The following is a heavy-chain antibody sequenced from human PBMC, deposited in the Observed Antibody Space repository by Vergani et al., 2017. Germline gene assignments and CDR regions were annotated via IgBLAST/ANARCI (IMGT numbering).Heavy chain of an antibody. CDR3: ARDRNYDIWSGLGWFDP. Sequence: EVQLVESGGGLVKPGGSLRLSCAASGFTFSSYSMNWVRQAPGKGLEWVSSISSSSSYIYYADSVKGRFTISRDNAKNSLYLQMNSLRAEDTAVYYCARDRNYDIWSGLGWFDPWGQGTLVTVSS. CDR2: ISSSSSYI. CDR1: GFTFSSYS. D-gene: IGHD3-3*01. J-gene: IGHJ5*02. V-gene: IGHV3-21*01.